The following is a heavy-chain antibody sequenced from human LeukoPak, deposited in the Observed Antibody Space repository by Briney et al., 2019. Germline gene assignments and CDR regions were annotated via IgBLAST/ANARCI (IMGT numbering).Heavy chain of an antibody. CDR1: GYTFTGYY. CDR2: INPNSGGT. J-gene: IGHJ4*02. V-gene: IGHV1-2*02. D-gene: IGHD3-10*01. Sequence: APVKVSCKASGYTFTGYYMHWVRQAPGQGLEWMGWINPNSGGTNYAQKFQGRVTMTRDTSISTAYMELSRLRSDDTAVYYCARGLWFGEVIDYWGQGTLVTVSS. CDR3: ARGLWFGEVIDY.